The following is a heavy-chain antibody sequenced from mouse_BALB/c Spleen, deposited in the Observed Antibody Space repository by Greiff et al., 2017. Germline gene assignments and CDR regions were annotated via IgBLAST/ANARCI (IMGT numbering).Heavy chain of an antibody. V-gene: IGHV1S41*01. Sequence: DLVKPGASVKLSCMASGYTFTSYWINWIKQRPGQGLEWIGRIAPGSGSTYYNEMFKGKATLTVDTSSSTAYIQLSSLSSEDSAVYFCARSRNDGYSYWYFDVWGAGTTVTVSS. D-gene: IGHD2-3*01. J-gene: IGHJ1*01. CDR3: ARSRNDGYSYWYFDV. CDR2: IAPGSGST. CDR1: GYTFTSYW.